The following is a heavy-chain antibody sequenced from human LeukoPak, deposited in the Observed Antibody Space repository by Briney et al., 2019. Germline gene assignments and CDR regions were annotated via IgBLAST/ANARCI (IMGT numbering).Heavy chain of an antibody. J-gene: IGHJ3*02. CDR2: IYPGDSDT. CDR3: ARPEEHGDYVHDAFDI. CDR1: GYTFTSYW. D-gene: IGHD4-17*01. Sequence: GESLKISCKGSGYTFTSYWIGWVRQMPGKGLEWMGIIYPGDSDTRYSPSFQGQVTISADKSISTAYLQWSSLKASDTTMYYCARPEEHGDYVHDAFDIWGQGTMVTVSS. V-gene: IGHV5-51*01.